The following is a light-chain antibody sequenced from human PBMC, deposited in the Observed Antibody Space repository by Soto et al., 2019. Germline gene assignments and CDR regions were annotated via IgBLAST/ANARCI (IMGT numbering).Light chain of an antibody. Sequence: QSVLTQPPSASGSPGQSVTISCSGTSSDFGTYNYVSWYQQHPGKAPKLIIYEVSERPSGVPDRFSGSKSGDTASLTVSGLQAEDEADYYCSSYAGYNYVFGAGTKVTAL. CDR3: SSYAGYNYV. CDR1: SSDFGTYNY. CDR2: EVS. V-gene: IGLV2-8*01. J-gene: IGLJ1*01.